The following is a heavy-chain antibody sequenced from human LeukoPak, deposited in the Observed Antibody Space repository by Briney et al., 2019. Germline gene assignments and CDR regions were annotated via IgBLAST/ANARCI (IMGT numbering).Heavy chain of an antibody. J-gene: IGHJ4*02. D-gene: IGHD6-13*01. CDR3: ARGPLGRCRDSSSWYGRFGY. Sequence: ASVKVSCKASGYTFTSYAMNWVRQAPGQGLEWMGWINTNTGNPTYAQGFTGRFVFSLDTSVSTAYLQISSLKAEDTAVYYCARGPLGRCRDSSSWYGRFGYWGQGTLVTVSS. CDR2: INTNTGNP. CDR1: GYTFTSYA. V-gene: IGHV7-4-1*02.